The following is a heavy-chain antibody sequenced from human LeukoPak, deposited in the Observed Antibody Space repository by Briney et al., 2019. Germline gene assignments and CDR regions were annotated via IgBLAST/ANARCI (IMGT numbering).Heavy chain of an antibody. V-gene: IGHV4-34*01. CDR1: GGSFSGYY. Sequence: SETLSLTCAVYGGSFSGYYWSWIRQPPGKGLEWIGEINHSGSTNYNPSLKSRVTISVDTSKNQFSLKLSSVTAADTAVYYCARVLRLPPYYYMDVWGKGTTVTISS. CDR3: ARVLRLPPYYYMDV. CDR2: INHSGST. D-gene: IGHD5-12*01. J-gene: IGHJ6*03.